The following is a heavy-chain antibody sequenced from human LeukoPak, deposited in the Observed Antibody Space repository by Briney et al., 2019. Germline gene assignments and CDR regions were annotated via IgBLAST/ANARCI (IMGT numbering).Heavy chain of an antibody. Sequence: ASVKVSCKASGYTFTGYYMHWVRQAPGQGREWMGWINPNSGGTNYAQNLQGRVTITRDTSISTAYMELSRLGSDDTAVYYCARVRVTMVRGVHDNWFDPWGQGTLVTVSS. CDR1: GYTFTGYY. CDR3: ARVRVTMVRGVHDNWFDP. D-gene: IGHD3-10*01. J-gene: IGHJ5*02. V-gene: IGHV1-2*02. CDR2: INPNSGGT.